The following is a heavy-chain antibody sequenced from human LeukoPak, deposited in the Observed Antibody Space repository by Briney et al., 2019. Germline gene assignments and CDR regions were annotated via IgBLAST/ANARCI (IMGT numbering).Heavy chain of an antibody. Sequence: ASVKVSCKSSGYTFTSYYMHWVRQAPGQGLEWMGIINPSGGSTRYAQKFQGRVTMTRDTSTSTVYMELSSLRSEDTAVYYCARNPVTTKYFDYWGQGTLVTVSS. CDR3: ARNPVTTKYFDY. J-gene: IGHJ4*02. CDR1: GYTFTSYY. CDR2: INPSGGST. D-gene: IGHD4-17*01. V-gene: IGHV1-46*01.